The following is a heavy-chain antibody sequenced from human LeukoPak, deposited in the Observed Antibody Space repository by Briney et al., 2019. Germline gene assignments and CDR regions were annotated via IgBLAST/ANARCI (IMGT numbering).Heavy chain of an antibody. V-gene: IGHV3-23*01. CDR1: GLTFSSYA. D-gene: IGHD5-12*01. Sequence: GGSLRLSCAASGLTFSSYAMSWVRQAPGKGLECISGFSGSGGSTYYADSVKGRFTISRDNSKNTLYLQMNSLRAEDTAVYYCARVLTSQRSGYVVWGQGTLVTVSS. CDR2: FSGSGGST. J-gene: IGHJ4*02. CDR3: ARVLTSQRSGYVV.